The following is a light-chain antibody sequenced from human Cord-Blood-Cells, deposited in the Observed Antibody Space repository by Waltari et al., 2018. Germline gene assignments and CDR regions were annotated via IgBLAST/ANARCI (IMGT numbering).Light chain of an antibody. J-gene: IGKJ4*01. CDR2: DAS. Sequence: EIVLTQSPATLSLSPGERATLSCRASQSVSSYLAWYQQKPGQAPRLLIYDASNRATGSPARFSGSGSGTDFTLTISSLAPEDFAVYYCQQRSNWPPTFGGGTKVEIK. CDR3: QQRSNWPPT. CDR1: QSVSSY. V-gene: IGKV3-11*01.